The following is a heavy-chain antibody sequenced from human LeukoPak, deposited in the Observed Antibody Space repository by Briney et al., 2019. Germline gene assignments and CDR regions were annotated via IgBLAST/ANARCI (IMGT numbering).Heavy chain of an antibody. CDR3: AAYYDFWSGYYTKPRVRFDP. V-gene: IGHV1-69*10. J-gene: IGHJ5*02. Sequence: PKASVKVSCKASGGTFSSYAISWVRQAPGQGLEWMGWIIPILGIANYAQKFQGRVTITADKSTSTAYMELSSLRSEDTAVYYCAAYYDFWSGYYTKPRVRFDPWGQGTLVTVSS. CDR2: IIPILGIA. CDR1: GGTFSSYA. D-gene: IGHD3-3*01.